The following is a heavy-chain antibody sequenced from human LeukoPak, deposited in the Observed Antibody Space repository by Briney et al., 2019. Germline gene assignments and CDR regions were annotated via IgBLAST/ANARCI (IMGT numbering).Heavy chain of an antibody. CDR3: ARDYVSGSFGP. D-gene: IGHD3-10*01. J-gene: IGHJ5*02. V-gene: IGHV1-46*01. CDR1: GYTFTSYY. CDR2: INPSGGST. Sequence: ASVKVSCKASGYTFTSYYMHWVRQAPGQGLEWMGIINPSGGSTSYAQKFQGRVTMTRDMSTSTVYMELSSLRAEDTAVYYCARDYVSGSFGPWGQGTLVTVSS.